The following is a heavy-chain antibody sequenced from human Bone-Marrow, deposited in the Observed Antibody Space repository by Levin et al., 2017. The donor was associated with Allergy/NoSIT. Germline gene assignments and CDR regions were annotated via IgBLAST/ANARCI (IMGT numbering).Heavy chain of an antibody. J-gene: IGHJ3*02. D-gene: IGHD4-17*01. CDR1: GFTFSSYA. Sequence: GGSLRLSCAASGFTFSSYAMHWVRQAPGKGLEWVAVISYDGSNKYYADSVKGRFTISRDNSKNTLYLQMNSLRAEDTAVYYCASVMTTVRVGGPWTAFDIWGQGTMVTVSS. V-gene: IGHV3-30-3*01. CDR3: ASVMTTVRVGGPWTAFDI. CDR2: ISYDGSNK.